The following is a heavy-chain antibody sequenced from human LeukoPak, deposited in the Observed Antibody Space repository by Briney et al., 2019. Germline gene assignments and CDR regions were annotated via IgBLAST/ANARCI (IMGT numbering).Heavy chain of an antibody. CDR3: VRDRELNY. V-gene: IGHV4-59*01. Sequence: SETLSLTCTVSGVSISIYYWSWIRQPPGKGLEWIGCIYNSGSTSYNPSLKSRATISADTSKNQFSLKLSSVTAADTAVYYCVRDRELNYWGQGTLVTVSS. CDR1: GVSISIYY. J-gene: IGHJ4*02. CDR2: IYNSGST. D-gene: IGHD1-7*01.